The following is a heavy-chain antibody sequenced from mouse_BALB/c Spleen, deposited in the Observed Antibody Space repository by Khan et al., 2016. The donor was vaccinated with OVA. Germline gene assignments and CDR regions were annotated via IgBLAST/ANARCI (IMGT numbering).Heavy chain of an antibody. CDR2: ISSSGST. Sequence: VQLKESGPGLVKPSQSLSLTCTVTGYSITSDYAWNWIRQFPGNKLAWLGYISSSGSTSYNPSLKSRISITRDTSKNQFFLQLKSVTTEDTATFYCARSLDYSYGYALDYWGRGTSVTVSS. CDR1: GYSITSDYA. CDR3: ARSLDYSYGYALDY. V-gene: IGHV3-2*02. J-gene: IGHJ4*01. D-gene: IGHD2-12*01.